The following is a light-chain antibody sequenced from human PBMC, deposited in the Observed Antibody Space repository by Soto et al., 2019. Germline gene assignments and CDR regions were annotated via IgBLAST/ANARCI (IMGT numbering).Light chain of an antibody. J-gene: IGKJ2*01. Sequence: DMVMTQSPVILSVSPGERATLSCRASQRVSSTVACYQQQPGKEPRLLIYGASTRASGIPTRVSGSGSGTEFTLTISSLQSEDFAVYYCQQYNNWTPYTCGQGTKLEIK. CDR1: QRVSST. V-gene: IGKV3-15*01. CDR2: GAS. CDR3: QQYNNWTPYT.